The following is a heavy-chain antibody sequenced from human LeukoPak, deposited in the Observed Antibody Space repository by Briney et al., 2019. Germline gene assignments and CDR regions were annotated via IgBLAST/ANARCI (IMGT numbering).Heavy chain of an antibody. J-gene: IGHJ4*02. CDR1: GFTFSSYA. CDR3: ARDNLIFCSGGSCYP. CDR2: ISASSSTI. D-gene: IGHD2-15*01. V-gene: IGHV3-48*04. Sequence: GGSLRLSCAASGFTFSSYAMSWVRQAPGKGLQWVSAISASSSTIYYADSVKGRFTISRDNAKNSLYLQMNSLRAEDTAVYYCARDNLIFCSGGSCYPRGQGTLVTVSS.